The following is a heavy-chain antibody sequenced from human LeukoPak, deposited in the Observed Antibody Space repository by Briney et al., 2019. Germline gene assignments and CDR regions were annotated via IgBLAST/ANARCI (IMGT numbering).Heavy chain of an antibody. CDR1: GGSFSGYY. Sequence: SETLSLTCAVYGGSFSGYYWSWIRQPPGKGLEWIATISYSGSTTSYNPSPKSRVTISVDTSKNQFSLKLNSVTAADTAVYYCVRRTSGSYSDYWGQGTLVTVSS. V-gene: IGHV4-34*01. J-gene: IGHJ4*02. CDR3: VRRTSGSYSDY. CDR2: ISYSGSTT. D-gene: IGHD1-26*01.